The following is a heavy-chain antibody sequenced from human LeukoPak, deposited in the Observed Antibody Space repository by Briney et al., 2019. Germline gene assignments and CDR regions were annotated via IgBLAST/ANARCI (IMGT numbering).Heavy chain of an antibody. D-gene: IGHD2-15*01. CDR3: ARLVHCSGGSCYSAGGRDWFDP. J-gene: IGHJ5*02. CDR1: GGSISSYY. Sequence: SETLSLTCTVSGGSISSYYWNWIRQPPGKGLEWIGYIDYSGSTNYNPSLRSRVTISVDTSKNQFSLKLSSVTAADTAVYYCARLVHCSGGSCYSAGGRDWFDPWGQGTLVTVSS. CDR2: IDYSGST. V-gene: IGHV4-59*08.